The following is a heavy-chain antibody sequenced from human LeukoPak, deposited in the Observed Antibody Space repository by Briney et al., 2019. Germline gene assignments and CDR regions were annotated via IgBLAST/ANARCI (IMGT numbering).Heavy chain of an antibody. Sequence: ALVKVSCKASGYTFTSYGISWVRQAAGQGLEWMGWICAYNGNTNYAQKLRGRLTMTTDTSTSTAYMELKSLRPDDTAVYYCARDLEDGSFTSLCHYWGQGTLVTVPS. CDR2: ICAYNGNT. J-gene: IGHJ4*02. D-gene: IGHD2-15*01. V-gene: IGHV1-18*01. CDR1: GYTFTSYG. CDR3: ARDLEDGSFTSLCHY.